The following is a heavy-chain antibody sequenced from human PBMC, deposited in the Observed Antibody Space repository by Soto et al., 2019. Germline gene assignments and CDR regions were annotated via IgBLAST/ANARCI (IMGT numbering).Heavy chain of an antibody. CDR3: ARGYYDSSGQSNTFDI. D-gene: IGHD3-22*01. CDR1: GASISSSY. Sequence: SETLSLTCTVSGASISSSYCIWIRQSPGKGLEWIGYVYYSGSTNYNPSLKSRVTISVDTSKNQFSLKLSSVTAADTAVYYCARGYYDSSGQSNTFDIWGQGTMVTVSS. CDR2: VYYSGST. J-gene: IGHJ3*02. V-gene: IGHV4-59*01.